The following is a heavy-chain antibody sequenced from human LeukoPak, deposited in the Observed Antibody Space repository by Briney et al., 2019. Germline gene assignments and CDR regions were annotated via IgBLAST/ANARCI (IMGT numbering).Heavy chain of an antibody. CDR1: GFTFSMYW. CDR2: IKHDGSEK. D-gene: IGHD6-25*01. Sequence: GGSLRLSCAASGFTFSMYWMNWVRQAPGKGLEWVANIKHDGSEKFYVDSVKGRFIISRDNAKNSLFLQLNSLRDEDTAVYYCARITGIEAAGDYWGQGTLVTVSS. CDR3: ARITGIEAAGDY. J-gene: IGHJ4*02. V-gene: IGHV3-7*04.